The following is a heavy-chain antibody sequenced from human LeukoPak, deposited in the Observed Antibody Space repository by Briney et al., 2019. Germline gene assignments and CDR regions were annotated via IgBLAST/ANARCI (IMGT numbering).Heavy chain of an antibody. CDR1: GYSFTDYY. D-gene: IGHD3-3*01. J-gene: IGHJ4*02. Sequence: ASVKVSCKTSGYSFTDYYMYWVRQAPGQGDEYMGGINPKTGGANYAQKFQGRVTMTRDTSISTAYIELNRLTSDDTAVYYCVPQRSVPMYFDYWGQGTLVIVSS. CDR3: VPQRSVPMYFDY. V-gene: IGHV1-2*02. CDR2: INPKTGGA.